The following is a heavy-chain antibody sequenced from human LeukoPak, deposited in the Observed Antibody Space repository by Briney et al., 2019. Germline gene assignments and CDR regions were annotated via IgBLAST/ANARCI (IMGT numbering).Heavy chain of an antibody. J-gene: IGHJ6*02. CDR1: GFTFSSYA. Sequence: GGSLRLSCAASGFTFSSYAMHWVRQAPGKGLEWVAVISYDGSNKYYADSVKGRFTISRDNPKNTLYLQMNSLRAEDTAVYYCARDQYYYDSSTEGPSYYYYGMDVWGQGTTVTVSS. V-gene: IGHV3-30-3*01. CDR2: ISYDGSNK. CDR3: ARDQYYYDSSTEGPSYYYYGMDV. D-gene: IGHD3-22*01.